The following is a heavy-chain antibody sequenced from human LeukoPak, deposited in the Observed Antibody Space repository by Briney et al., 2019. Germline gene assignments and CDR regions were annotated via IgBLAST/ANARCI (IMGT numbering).Heavy chain of an antibody. CDR2: IYYSGST. D-gene: IGHD2-21*01. CDR3: ARDNGGARWLVD. J-gene: IGHJ4*02. V-gene: IGHV4-59*01. CDR1: GGSISSYY. Sequence: SETLSLTRTVSGGSISSYYWSWIRQPPGKGLEWIGYIYYSGSTNYNLSLKSRVTISVDTSKKQFPLKLTSVTAADTAVYYCARDNGGARWLVDWGQGTLVTVSS.